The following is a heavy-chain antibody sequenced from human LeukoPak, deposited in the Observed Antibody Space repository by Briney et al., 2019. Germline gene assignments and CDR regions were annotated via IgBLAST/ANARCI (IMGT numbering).Heavy chain of an antibody. J-gene: IGHJ6*03. Sequence: GGSLRLSCAASGFTLSRYSMNWVRQAPGKGLEWVSSISSGSSYIYYAGSVKGRFTISRDNSKNTLYVQMNSLRAEDTAVYYCAKEGYSRGYYSYYYMDVWGKGTTVTVSS. CDR2: ISSGSSYI. V-gene: IGHV3-21*01. CDR3: AKEGYSRGYYSYYYMDV. CDR1: GFTLSRYS. D-gene: IGHD6-13*01.